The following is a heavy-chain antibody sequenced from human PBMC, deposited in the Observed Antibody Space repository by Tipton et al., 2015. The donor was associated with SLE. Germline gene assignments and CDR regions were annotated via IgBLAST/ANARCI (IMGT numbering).Heavy chain of an antibody. D-gene: IGHD3-10*01. CDR2: IWYDGSNK. Sequence: RSLRLSCAASGFTFSSYGMHWVRQAPGKGLEWVAVIWYDGSNKYYADSVKGRFTISRDNSKNTLYLQMNSLRAEDTAVYYCAKANTSVSGSLDYWGQGTLVTVSS. J-gene: IGHJ4*02. V-gene: IGHV3-30*18. CDR1: GFTFSSYG. CDR3: AKANTSVSGSLDY.